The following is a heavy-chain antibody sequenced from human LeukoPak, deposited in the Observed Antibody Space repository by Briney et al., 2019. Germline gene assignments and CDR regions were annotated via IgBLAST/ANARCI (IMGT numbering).Heavy chain of an antibody. J-gene: IGHJ4*02. CDR3: ARMYSSSLSD. CDR1: GGSISSYY. CDR2: IYTSGST. V-gene: IGHV4-4*09. Sequence: PETLSLTCTVSGGSISSYYWSWIRQPPGKGLEWIGYIYTSGSTNYNPSLKGRVTISVDTSKNQFSLKLSSLTAADTAVYYCARMYSSSLSDWGQGTLVTVSS. D-gene: IGHD6-19*01.